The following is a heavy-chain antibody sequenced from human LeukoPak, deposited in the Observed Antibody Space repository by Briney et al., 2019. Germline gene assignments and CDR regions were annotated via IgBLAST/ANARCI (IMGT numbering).Heavy chain of an antibody. V-gene: IGHV1-69*05. Sequence: ASVNVSCKASGYTFTTYYMHWVRQAPGQGLEWMGGIIPIFGTANYAQKFQGRVTITTDESTSTAYMELSSLRSEDTAVYYCASAHRLPDFWSGYYRNDAFDIWGQGTMVTVSS. CDR2: IIPIFGTA. J-gene: IGHJ3*02. D-gene: IGHD3-3*01. CDR1: GYTFTTYY. CDR3: ASAHRLPDFWSGYYRNDAFDI.